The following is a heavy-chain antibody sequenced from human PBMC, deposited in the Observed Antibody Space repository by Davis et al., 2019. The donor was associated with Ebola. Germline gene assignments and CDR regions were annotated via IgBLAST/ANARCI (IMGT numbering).Heavy chain of an antibody. Sequence: ASVKVSCKVSGYTLTELSMHWVRQAPGKGLEWMGGFDPEDGETIYAQKFQGRVTMTEDTSTDTAYMELSSLRSEDTAVYYCAKFWEYCSSTSCYEAFDIWGQGTMVTVSS. CDR1: GYTLTELS. CDR3: AKFWEYCSSTSCYEAFDI. CDR2: FDPEDGET. V-gene: IGHV1-24*01. D-gene: IGHD2-2*01. J-gene: IGHJ3*02.